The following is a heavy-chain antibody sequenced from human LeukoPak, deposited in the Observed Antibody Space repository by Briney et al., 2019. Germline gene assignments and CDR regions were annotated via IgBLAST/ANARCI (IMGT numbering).Heavy chain of an antibody. CDR3: TKGGIVAAGYDY. V-gene: IGHV3-23*01. CDR1: GFTFSTSA. D-gene: IGHD6-13*01. J-gene: IGHJ4*02. CDR2: ISSSGGST. Sequence: GGSLRLSCAASGFTFSTSAMSWVRQAAGKGLEWVSVISSSGGSTYYADSVKGRFTISRDNSKNTLYVQINSLRAEDTAIYFCTKGGIVAAGYDYWGQGTLVTVSS.